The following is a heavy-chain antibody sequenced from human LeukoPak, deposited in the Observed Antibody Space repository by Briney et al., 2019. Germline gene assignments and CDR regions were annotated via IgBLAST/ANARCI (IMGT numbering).Heavy chain of an antibody. CDR1: GFTFSNYW. CDR3: ARDLGQYYDTSDNWFDP. V-gene: IGHV3-74*01. Sequence: GGSLRLTCAASGFTFSNYWMHWVRQAPGKGLVWVSRINSDGINTSYADSVKGRVTISRDNAKNTLNLQMNSLRAEDTAVYYCARDLGQYYDTSDNWFDPWGQGTLVTVSS. J-gene: IGHJ5*02. D-gene: IGHD3-22*01. CDR2: INSDGINT.